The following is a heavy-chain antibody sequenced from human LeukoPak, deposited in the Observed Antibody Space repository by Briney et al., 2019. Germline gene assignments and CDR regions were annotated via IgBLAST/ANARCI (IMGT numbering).Heavy chain of an antibody. Sequence: GGSLRLSCVVSGFNFSNYWMSWVRQAPGKGLEWVANIKQDGGEKYYVDSVKGRFTIFRDNAKNSMSMQMNSLRAEDTAVYYCARARDILTGYGYMDVWGKGTTVTISS. D-gene: IGHD3-9*01. CDR2: IKQDGGEK. CDR3: ARARDILTGYGYMDV. CDR1: GFNFSNYW. V-gene: IGHV3-7*01. J-gene: IGHJ6*03.